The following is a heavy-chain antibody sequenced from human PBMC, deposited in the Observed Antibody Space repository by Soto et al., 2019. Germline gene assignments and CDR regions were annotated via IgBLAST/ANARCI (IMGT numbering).Heavy chain of an antibody. J-gene: IGHJ4*02. CDR1: GFTFSTYW. V-gene: IGHV3-23*01. CDR3: AIPSGLTVNGPDY. CDR2: IGGDGADT. D-gene: IGHD6-19*01. Sequence: LRLSCAASGFTFSTYWMGWVRQAPGKGLEWVSAIGGDGADTYYADSVKGRFTISRDNSKNTLYLQMNSLRAEDTAVYFCAIPSGLTVNGPDYWGQGTLVTVSS.